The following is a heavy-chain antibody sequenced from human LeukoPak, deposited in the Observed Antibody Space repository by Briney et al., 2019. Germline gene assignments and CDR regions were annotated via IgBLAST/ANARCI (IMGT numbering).Heavy chain of an antibody. CDR1: GFTFSSYA. CDR2: VSGSGGST. V-gene: IGHV3-23*01. J-gene: IGHJ4*02. D-gene: IGHD2-2*01. Sequence: GGSLRLSCAASGFTFSSYAMSWVRQAPGKGLEWVSAVSGSGGSTYYADSVKGRFTISRDNSKNTLYLQMNSLRAEDTAVYYCAEGSPRDQTDRHFDYWGQGTLVTVSS. CDR3: AEGSPRDQTDRHFDY.